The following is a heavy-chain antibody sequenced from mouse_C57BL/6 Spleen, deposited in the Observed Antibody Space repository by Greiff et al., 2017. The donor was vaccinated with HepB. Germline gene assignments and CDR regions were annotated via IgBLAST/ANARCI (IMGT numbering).Heavy chain of an antibody. CDR2: ISSGGDYI. CDR3: TRRGSNYGVFAY. CDR1: GFTFSSYA. J-gene: IGHJ3*01. V-gene: IGHV5-9-1*02. Sequence: EVKLVESGEGLVKPGGSLKLSCAASGFTFSSYAMSWVRQTPEKRLEWVAYISSGGDYIYYADTVKGRFTISRDNARNTLYLQMSSLKSEDTAMYYCTRRGSNYGVFAYWGQGTLVTVSA. D-gene: IGHD2-5*01.